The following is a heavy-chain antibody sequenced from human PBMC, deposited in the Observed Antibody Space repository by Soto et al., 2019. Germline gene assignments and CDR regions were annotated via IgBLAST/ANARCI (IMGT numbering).Heavy chain of an antibody. CDR2: IYYTGTT. CDR3: ARAASPYFDLLSAFHP. V-gene: IGHV4-61*01. Sequence: ETLSLTCTVSGDPLSSGSYDVSWIRHAPGERLEGIAYIYYTGTTKYNPSLKSRVTISVDTSKNQFSLRLTSVTAADTAVYYCARAASPYFDLLSAFHPWGQGTLVTVSS. CDR1: GDPLSSGSYD. J-gene: IGHJ5*02. D-gene: IGHD3-9*01.